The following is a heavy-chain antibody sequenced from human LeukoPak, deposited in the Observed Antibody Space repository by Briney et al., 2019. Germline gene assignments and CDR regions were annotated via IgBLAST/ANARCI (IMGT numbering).Heavy chain of an antibody. Sequence: GEPLRFSVKGSGSRFTTYSISWARKMPGKGLEWLGRIDPSDSYTNYSPSFQGHVTISADKSFSTAYLQWTSLKASDTAMYYCARHAKAYGSSCDYWGQGTLVTVSS. D-gene: IGHD6-13*01. CDR2: IDPSDSYT. CDR1: GSRFTTYS. V-gene: IGHV5-10-1*01. CDR3: ARHAKAYGSSCDY. J-gene: IGHJ4*02.